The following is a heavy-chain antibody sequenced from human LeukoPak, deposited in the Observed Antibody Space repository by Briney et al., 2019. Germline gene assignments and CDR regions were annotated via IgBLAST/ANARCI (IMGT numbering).Heavy chain of an antibody. D-gene: IGHD3-9*01. J-gene: IGHJ4*02. CDR1: GGSISSYY. Sequence: KSSETLSLTCTVSGGSISSYYWSWIRQPPGKGLEWIGEINHSGSTNYNPSLKSRVTISVDTSKNQFSLKLSSVTAADTAVYYCARGGMTGYNSWGQGTLVTVSS. V-gene: IGHV4-34*01. CDR3: ARGGMTGYNS. CDR2: INHSGST.